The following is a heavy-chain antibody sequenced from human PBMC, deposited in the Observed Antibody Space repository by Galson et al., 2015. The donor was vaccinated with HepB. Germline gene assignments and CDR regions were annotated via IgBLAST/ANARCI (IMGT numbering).Heavy chain of an antibody. CDR2: IYDSGST. J-gene: IGHJ3*02. CDR1: GDSISSYY. Sequence: SETLSLTCTVSGDSISSYYWSWIRQPPGKGLGWIGYIYDSGSTNYNPSLKSRVTISVDTSTNQFSLKLRSVTAADTALYCCAREAKSSGWFSAFDIWGQGTMVTVSS. CDR3: AREAKSSGWFSAFDI. D-gene: IGHD6-19*01. V-gene: IGHV4-59*01.